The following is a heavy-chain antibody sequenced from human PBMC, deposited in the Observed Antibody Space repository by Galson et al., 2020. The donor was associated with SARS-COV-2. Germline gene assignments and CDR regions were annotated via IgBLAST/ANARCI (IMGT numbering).Heavy chain of an antibody. D-gene: IGHD5-12*01. Sequence: SETLSLTCGVSGSSISNYYWSWIRQPPGKGLQWLGYVEYSGTTTYNPSHDPSLKRRVTISVDTSKNQVSLKLRSVTAADTALYFCARKGGSGYTNWYFDLWGRGTLVTVSS. J-gene: IGHJ2*01. V-gene: IGHV4-59*01. CDR3: ARKGGSGYTNWYFDL. CDR2: VEYSGTT. CDR1: GSSISNYY.